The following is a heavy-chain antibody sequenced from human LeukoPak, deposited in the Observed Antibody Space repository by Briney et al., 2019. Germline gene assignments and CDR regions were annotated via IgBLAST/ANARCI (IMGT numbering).Heavy chain of an antibody. CDR3: ATQNTGYSGSWYEGSWFGP. J-gene: IGHJ5*02. D-gene: IGHD6-13*01. V-gene: IGHV3-7*03. Sequence: GGSLRLSCAASGLTFSTYWMSWVRQAPGKGLEWVANIKQDGSEKYYVDSVKGRFTISRDNAKQSLYLQMNSLRAEDTAVYYCATQNTGYSGSWYEGSWFGPWGQGTLVTVSS. CDR2: IKQDGSEK. CDR1: GLTFSTYW.